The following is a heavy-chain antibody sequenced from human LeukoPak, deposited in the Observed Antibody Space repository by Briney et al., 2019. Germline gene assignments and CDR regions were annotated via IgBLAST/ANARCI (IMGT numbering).Heavy chain of an antibody. CDR1: GGSFSGYY. V-gene: IGHV4-34*01. Sequence: SETLSLTCAVYGGSFSGYYWSWTRQPPGKGLEWIGEINHSGSTNYNPSLKSRVTISVDTSKNQFSLKLSSVTAADTAVYYCARGAVNITIFGVVIIPEYYFDYWGQGTLVTVSS. J-gene: IGHJ4*02. D-gene: IGHD3-3*01. CDR2: INHSGST. CDR3: ARGAVNITIFGVVIIPEYYFDY.